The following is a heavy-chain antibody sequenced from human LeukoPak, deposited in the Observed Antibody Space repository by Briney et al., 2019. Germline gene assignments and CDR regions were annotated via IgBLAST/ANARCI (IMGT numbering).Heavy chain of an antibody. CDR3: ARAFSGFGTIDY. Sequence: GESLKISCKGSGYSFTSFWIAWARQMPGKGLEWMGFIYPGNSDTRYSPSFQGQVTISADKSISTAYLQWSSLKASDTAMYYCARAFSGFGTIDYWGQGTLVTVSS. CDR1: GYSFTSFW. V-gene: IGHV5-51*01. D-gene: IGHD5-12*01. CDR2: IYPGNSDT. J-gene: IGHJ4*02.